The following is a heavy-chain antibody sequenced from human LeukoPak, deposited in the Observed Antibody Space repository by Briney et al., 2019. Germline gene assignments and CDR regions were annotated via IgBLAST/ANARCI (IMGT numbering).Heavy chain of an antibody. Sequence: ASVKVSCKASGYTFTSYGISWVRQAPGQGLEWMGWISAYNGNTNYAQKLQGRVTMTTDTSTSTVYMELRSLRSDDTAVYYCARDRGAFSGSYDLDYWGQGTLVTVSS. CDR1: GYTFTSYG. V-gene: IGHV1-18*01. J-gene: IGHJ4*02. D-gene: IGHD1-26*01. CDR2: ISAYNGNT. CDR3: ARDRGAFSGSYDLDY.